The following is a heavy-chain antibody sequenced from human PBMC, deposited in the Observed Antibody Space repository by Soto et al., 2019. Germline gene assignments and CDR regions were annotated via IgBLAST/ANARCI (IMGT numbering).Heavy chain of an antibody. CDR3: TTSTTAIWNWFDP. V-gene: IGHV3-66*01. CDR2: IYVGGST. J-gene: IGHJ5*02. Sequence: EVQLVESGGDSVQPGGSLRLSCVASGISVSDNYMAWVRQAPGKGLEWVSFIYVGGSTYYADSAKGRFTISRDNSENAVYLQMNTLRVDDTAVYYCTTSTTAIWNWFDPWGQGTLVTVSS. CDR1: GISVSDNY. D-gene: IGHD3-16*01.